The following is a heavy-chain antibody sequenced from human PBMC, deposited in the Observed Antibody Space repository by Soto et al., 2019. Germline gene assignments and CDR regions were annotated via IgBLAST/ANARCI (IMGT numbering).Heavy chain of an antibody. V-gene: IGHV4-4*07. J-gene: IGHJ6*02. CDR2: VFSSVSA. Sequence: SETLSLTCIVSGVSVRSYTWSWVRQPANKGLEWIGRVFSSVSATYNPSLKSRVSISMDTPENRISLKLDSVTAADAAVYYCALRFGTAWGQGTTVTVSS. CDR1: GVSVRSYT. D-gene: IGHD3-3*01. CDR3: ALRFGTA.